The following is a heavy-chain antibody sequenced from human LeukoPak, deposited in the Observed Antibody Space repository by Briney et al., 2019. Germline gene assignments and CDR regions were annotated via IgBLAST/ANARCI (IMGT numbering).Heavy chain of an antibody. J-gene: IGHJ5*02. D-gene: IGHD6-19*01. CDR2: TSYRAQWYN. V-gene: IGHV6-1*01. CDR1: GDSVSSNSAA. CDR3: ARDNSEQWLVEGFDP. Sequence: SQTLSLTCAISGDSVSSNSAAWNWIRPSPSRGLEWRGWTSYRAQWYNDYAVSAKSRITINPDTSKNQFSLQLNSVTPEDTAVYYCARDNSEQWLVEGFDPWGQGTLVTVSS.